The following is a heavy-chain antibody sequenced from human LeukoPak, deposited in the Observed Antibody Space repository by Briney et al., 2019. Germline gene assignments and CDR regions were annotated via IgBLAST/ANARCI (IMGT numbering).Heavy chain of an antibody. CDR2: KKQDGSEK. J-gene: IGHJ4*02. V-gene: IGHV3-7*01. Sequence: PGGSLRLSCAASGFTFNSYWMSWVRPAPGKGLEWVANKKQDGSEKYYVDSVKGRFTISRDNAKNSLYLQMNSLRAEDTAVYYCARVPPAQRAQIDYWGQGTLVTVSS. CDR3: ARVPPAQRAQIDY. D-gene: IGHD1-1*01. CDR1: GFTFNSYW.